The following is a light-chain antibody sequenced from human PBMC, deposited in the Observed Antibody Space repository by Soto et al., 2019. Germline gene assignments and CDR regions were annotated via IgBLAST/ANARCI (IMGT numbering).Light chain of an antibody. V-gene: IGLV2-14*03. CDR1: SSDVGGYNY. CDR3: SSYTTSNARQIV. CDR2: DVT. J-gene: IGLJ1*01. Sequence: QSALTQPASVSGSPGQSITISCTGTSSDVGGYNYVSWYQHHPRKAPKLIIYDVTNRPSGVSNPFSGSKSGNTASLTISGLPPEDEADYYGSSYTTSNARQIVFGTGTKLTVL.